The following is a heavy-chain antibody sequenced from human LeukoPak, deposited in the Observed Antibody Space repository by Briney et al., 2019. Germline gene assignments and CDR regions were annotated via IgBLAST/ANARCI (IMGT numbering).Heavy chain of an antibody. CDR3: ARDRSQRAYSYGPDGE. CDR1: GFTFSSYS. V-gene: IGHV3-21*01. J-gene: IGHJ4*02. D-gene: IGHD5-18*01. Sequence: PGGSLRLSCAASGFTFSSYSMNWVRQAPGKGLEWVSPISSSSSYIYYADSVKGRFTISRDNAKNSLYLQMNSLRAEDTAVYYCARDRSQRAYSYGPDGEWGQGTLVTVSS. CDR2: ISSSSSYI.